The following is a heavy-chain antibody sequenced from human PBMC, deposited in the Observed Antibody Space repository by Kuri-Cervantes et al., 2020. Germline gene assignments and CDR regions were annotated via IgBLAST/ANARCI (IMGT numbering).Heavy chain of an antibody. CDR3: AREGYDILTGYYGDY. CDR1: GGSFSGYY. D-gene: IGHD3-9*01. J-gene: IGHJ4*02. Sequence: SETLSLTCAVYGGSFSGYYWSWIRQPPGKGLEWIGEINHSGSSNYNPSLKNRLTISLDMSKNQFSLKLSSVTAADTAVYYCAREGYDILTGYYGDYWGQGTLVTVSS. V-gene: IGHV4-34*01. CDR2: INHSGSS.